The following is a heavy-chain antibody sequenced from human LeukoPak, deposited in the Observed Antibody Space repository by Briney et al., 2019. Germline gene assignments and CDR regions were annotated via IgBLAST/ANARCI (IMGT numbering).Heavy chain of an antibody. Sequence: SETLSLTCSVSGGSISSSLYFWGWIRQPPGKGLEWIGTVYSSGSTHYNPSLKSRVTLSIDTSNNQFSLKLSSVTAADTAVYYCARVKAAAGDNWGQGTLVTVSS. CDR3: ARVKAAAGDN. CDR2: VYSSGST. CDR1: GGSISSSLYF. V-gene: IGHV4-39*07. J-gene: IGHJ4*02. D-gene: IGHD6-13*01.